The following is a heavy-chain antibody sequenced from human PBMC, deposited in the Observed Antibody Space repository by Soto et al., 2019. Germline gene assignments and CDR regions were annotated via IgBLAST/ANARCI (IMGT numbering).Heavy chain of an antibody. J-gene: IGHJ4*02. CDR3: AKESTVGSPGDYFDS. CDR1: GFTFSSYD. D-gene: IGHD1-26*01. CDR2: IGVYANT. Sequence: GGSLRLSCAASGFTFSSYDMNWVRQAPGKGLEWVSAIGVYANTYYADSVKGRFTISRDDSRNTVHLQLNSLRVDDTAVYYCAKESTVGSPGDYFDSWGQGTRVTVSS. V-gene: IGHV3-23*01.